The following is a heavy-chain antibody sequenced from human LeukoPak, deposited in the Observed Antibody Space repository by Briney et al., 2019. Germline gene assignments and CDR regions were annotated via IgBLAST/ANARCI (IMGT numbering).Heavy chain of an antibody. CDR3: ARGFGNWNDVYYYYYMDV. CDR2: IIPIFGTA. D-gene: IGHD1-1*01. V-gene: IGHV1-69*05. Sequence: ASVKVSCKAFGGTFSSYAISWVRQAPGQGLEWMGGIIPIFGTANYAQKFQGRVTITTDESTSTAYMELSSLRSEDTAVYYCARGFGNWNDVYYYYYMDVWGKGTTVTVSS. J-gene: IGHJ6*03. CDR1: GGTFSSYA.